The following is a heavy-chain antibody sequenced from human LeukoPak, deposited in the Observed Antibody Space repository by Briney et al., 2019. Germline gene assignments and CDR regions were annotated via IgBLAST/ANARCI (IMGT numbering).Heavy chain of an antibody. V-gene: IGHV3-7*01. CDR2: IKQDGSEK. CDR1: GFTFSSYW. CDR3: ASRGYSYGYIVRY. Sequence: GGSLRLSCAASGFTFSSYWMSWVRQAPGKGLEWVSNIKQDGSEKYYVDSVKGRFTISRDNAKNSLYLQMNSLRAEDTAVYYCASRGYSYGYIVRYRGQGTLVTVSS. D-gene: IGHD5-18*01. J-gene: IGHJ4*02.